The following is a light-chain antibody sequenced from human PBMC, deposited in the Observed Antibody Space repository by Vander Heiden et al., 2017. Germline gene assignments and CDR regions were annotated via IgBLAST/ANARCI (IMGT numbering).Light chain of an antibody. CDR3: SSYTSSSTRV. Sequence: SALTQPASVSGSPGQSITISCTGTRRDVGGYNYVSWYHQHPGKAPKLMIYEVSNRPAGVSNRFSGSKSGNTASLTTSGLQAEDEADYYCSSYTSSSTRVFGGGTKLTVL. CDR1: RRDVGGYNY. J-gene: IGLJ2*01. CDR2: EVS. V-gene: IGLV2-14*01.